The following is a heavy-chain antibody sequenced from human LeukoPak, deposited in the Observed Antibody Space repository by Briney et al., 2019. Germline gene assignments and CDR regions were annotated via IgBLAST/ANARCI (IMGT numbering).Heavy chain of an antibody. V-gene: IGHV1-18*01. D-gene: IGHD3-10*01. Sequence: GASVKVSCKASGYTFTSYGISWVRQAPGQGLEWMGWIRAYNGNTNYAQKLQGRVTMTTDTSTSTAYMELRSLRSDDTAVYYCARDSFPYGSGSPNWFDPWGQGTLVTVSS. CDR1: GYTFTSYG. CDR2: IRAYNGNT. J-gene: IGHJ5*02. CDR3: ARDSFPYGSGSPNWFDP.